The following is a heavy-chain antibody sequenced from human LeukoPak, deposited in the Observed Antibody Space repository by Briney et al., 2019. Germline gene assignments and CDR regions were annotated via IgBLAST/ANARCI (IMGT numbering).Heavy chain of an antibody. CDR3: ARDQRYCSSSSCPWEPFDY. V-gene: IGHV3-7*05. Sequence: PGGSLRPSCAASGFTFSSYWMSWVRQAPGKGLEWVANIKRDGSEKYYVDSVKGRFTISRDNAKNSLYLQMNSLRAEDTAVYYCARDQRYCSSSSCPWEPFDYWGQGTLVTVSS. CDR2: IKRDGSEK. CDR1: GFTFSSYW. J-gene: IGHJ4*02. D-gene: IGHD2-2*01.